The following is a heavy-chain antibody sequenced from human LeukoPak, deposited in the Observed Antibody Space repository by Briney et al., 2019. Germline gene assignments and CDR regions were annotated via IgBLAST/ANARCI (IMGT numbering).Heavy chain of an antibody. Sequence: SSETLSVTCTVSGGSISSYYWSWIRQPPGKGLEWIGYIYYSGTTYYNPSLKSRVTISVDTSKNQFSLKLNSVTAADTAVYYCARVSSRGWTDFDYWGQGTLVTVSS. J-gene: IGHJ4*02. V-gene: IGHV4-59*01. CDR1: GGSISSYY. D-gene: IGHD6-19*01. CDR3: ARVSSRGWTDFDY. CDR2: IYYSGTT.